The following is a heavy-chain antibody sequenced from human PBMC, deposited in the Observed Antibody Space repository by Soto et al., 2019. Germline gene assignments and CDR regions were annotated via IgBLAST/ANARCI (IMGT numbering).Heavy chain of an antibody. CDR3: ARALDYDILTGLDY. CDR1: GYTFTGYY. Sequence: GASVKVSCKASGYTFTGYYMHWVRQAPGQGLEWMGWINPNSGGTNYAQKFQGRVTMTRDTSISTAYMELSRLRSDDTAVYYCARALDYDILTGLDYWGQGTLVTVSS. J-gene: IGHJ4*02. CDR2: INPNSGGT. V-gene: IGHV1-2*02. D-gene: IGHD3-9*01.